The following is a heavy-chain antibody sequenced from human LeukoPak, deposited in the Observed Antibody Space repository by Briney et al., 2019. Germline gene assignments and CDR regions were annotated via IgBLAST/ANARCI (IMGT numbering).Heavy chain of an antibody. CDR1: VYTFTGYY. V-gene: IGHV1-2*02. D-gene: IGHD2-21*02. CDR3: ARVGPDCGGDCYSN. Sequence: GASVTVSCMTSVYTFTGYYIHWVRQAPGQGLEWMGWINVNTGSTNYAQKFQDRVAMTRDTSISTAYMDLNRLRSDDTAVYFCARVGPDCGGDCYSNWGQGTLVTVSS. CDR2: INVNTGST. J-gene: IGHJ4*02.